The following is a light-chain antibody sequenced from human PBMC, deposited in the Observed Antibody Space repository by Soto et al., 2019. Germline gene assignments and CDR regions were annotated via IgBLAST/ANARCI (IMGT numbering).Light chain of an antibody. Sequence: DTVLTQSPATLSLSPGERATLSCRASQSVTTYLAWYQQKPGQAPRLLIYDASTRATGIPARFSGSGSGTDFTLTISSVEPEDFAVYHCLQRSNWPPSYTFGQGTKLEI. CDR3: LQRSNWPPSYT. J-gene: IGKJ2*01. CDR2: DAS. V-gene: IGKV3-11*01. CDR1: QSVTTY.